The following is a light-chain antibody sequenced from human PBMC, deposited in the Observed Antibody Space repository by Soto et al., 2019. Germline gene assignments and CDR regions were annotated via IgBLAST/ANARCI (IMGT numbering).Light chain of an antibody. Sequence: DIHMTQSPSSLSPSVGDGVTLTRRASQSISRHLNWYQQKPGRAPRLLIYGASNLQSGVPSRFSGSGSGTDFTLTISSLLPEDFATYYCQQGYSTPVTFGQGTRLEIK. CDR3: QQGYSTPVT. CDR2: GAS. CDR1: QSISRH. J-gene: IGKJ5*01. V-gene: IGKV1-39*01.